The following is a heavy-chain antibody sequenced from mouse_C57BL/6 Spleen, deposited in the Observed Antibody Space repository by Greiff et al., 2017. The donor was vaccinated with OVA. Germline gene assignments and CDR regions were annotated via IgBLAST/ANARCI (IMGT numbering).Heavy chain of an antibody. V-gene: IGHV1-69*01. D-gene: IGHD1-1*01. J-gene: IGHJ2*01. CDR2: IDPSDSYT. CDR3: ARRGSSFYFDY. CDR1: GYTFTSYW. Sequence: QVQLQQPGAELVMPGASVKLSCKASGYTFTSYWMHWVKQRPGQGLEWIGEIDPSDSYTNYNQKFKGKSTLTVDKSSSTAYMQLRSLTSEDSAVYYCARRGSSFYFDYWGQGTTLTVSS.